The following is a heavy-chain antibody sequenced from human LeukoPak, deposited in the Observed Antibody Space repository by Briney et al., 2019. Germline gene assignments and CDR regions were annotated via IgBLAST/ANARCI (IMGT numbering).Heavy chain of an antibody. V-gene: IGHV7-4-1*02. CDR1: GYTFTSYG. Sequence: ASVKVSCKASGYTFTSYGIHWVRQAPGQGLEWMGWINTNTGNPTYAQGFTGRFVFSLDTSVSTAYLQISSLKAEDTAVYYCARDRRSRGLWFGSHYYYYMDVWGKGTTVTVSS. D-gene: IGHD3-10*01. CDR3: ARDRRSRGLWFGSHYYYYMDV. J-gene: IGHJ6*03. CDR2: INTNTGNP.